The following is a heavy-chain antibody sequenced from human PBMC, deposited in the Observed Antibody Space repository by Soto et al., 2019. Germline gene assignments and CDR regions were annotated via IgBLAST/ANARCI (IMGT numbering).Heavy chain of an antibody. Sequence: SETLSLTCTVSGGSISSGGYYWSWIRQHPGKGLEWIGYIYYSGSTYYNPSLKSRVTIAVDTSKNQFSLKLSSVTDGDTAVYYCAREEQWQGNQIAFDLWGQGTMVTVSS. J-gene: IGHJ3*01. CDR2: IYYSGST. D-gene: IGHD6-19*01. CDR3: AREEQWQGNQIAFDL. V-gene: IGHV4-31*03. CDR1: GGSISSGGYY.